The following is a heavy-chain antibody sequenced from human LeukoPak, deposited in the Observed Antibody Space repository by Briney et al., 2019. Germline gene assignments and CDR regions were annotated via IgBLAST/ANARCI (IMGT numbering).Heavy chain of an antibody. V-gene: IGHV5-51*01. J-gene: IGHJ4*02. CDR3: ARPVPSGSGSYHFDY. CDR1: GYSSTSYW. D-gene: IGHD3-10*01. CDR2: IYPGDSDT. Sequence: GEPLKISCKGSGYSSTSYWIGWVRQMPGKGLECMGIIYPGDSDTRYSPSFQGQVTISADKSISTAYLQWSSLKASDTAMYYCARPVPSGSGSYHFDYWGQGTLVTVSS.